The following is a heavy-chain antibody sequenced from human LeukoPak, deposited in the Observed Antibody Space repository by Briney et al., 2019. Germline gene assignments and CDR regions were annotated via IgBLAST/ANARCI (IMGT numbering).Heavy chain of an antibody. J-gene: IGHJ4*02. V-gene: IGHV3-48*01. CDR1: GFTFSSYS. CDR2: ISSSSSTI. D-gene: IGHD3-10*01. Sequence: GGSLRLSCAASGFTFSSYSMNWVRQAPGKGLEWVPYISSSSSTIYYADSVKGRFTISRDNAKNSLYLQMNSLRAEDTAVYYCARDYYYGSGSYPGDWGQGTLVTVSS. CDR3: ARDYYYGSGSYPGD.